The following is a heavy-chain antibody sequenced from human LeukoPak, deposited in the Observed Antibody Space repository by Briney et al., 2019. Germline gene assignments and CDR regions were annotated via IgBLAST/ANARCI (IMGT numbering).Heavy chain of an antibody. CDR2: IDPSDSYT. J-gene: IGHJ3*02. Sequence: GESLKISCKGSGYSFTSYWISWVRQMPGKGLEWMGRIDPSDSYTNYSPSFQSHVTISADKSISTAYLQWSSLKASDTAMYYCARQEASDDAFDIWGQGTMVTVSS. CDR1: GYSFTSYW. CDR3: ARQEASDDAFDI. V-gene: IGHV5-10-1*01.